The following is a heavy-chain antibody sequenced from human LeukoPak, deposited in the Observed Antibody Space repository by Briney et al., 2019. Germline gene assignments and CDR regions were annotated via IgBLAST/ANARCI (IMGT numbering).Heavy chain of an antibody. D-gene: IGHD6-19*01. J-gene: IGHJ4*02. V-gene: IGHV3-48*02. Sequence: GGSLILSCAASGFTFSTYTMNWVRQAPGKGLEWVSYITGTSSTIYYADSVKGRFTVSRDNARSSLYLQMNSLRDEDTAVYYCARVLTDSRGWYHFDYWGQGTLVTVSS. CDR2: ITGTSSTI. CDR1: GFTFSTYT. CDR3: ARVLTDSRGWYHFDY.